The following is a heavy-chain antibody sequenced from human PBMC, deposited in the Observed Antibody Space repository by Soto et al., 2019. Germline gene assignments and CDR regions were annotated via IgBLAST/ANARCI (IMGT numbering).Heavy chain of an antibody. CDR1: GGSVSSGSYY. CDR3: AREVTVSTFDAFDI. V-gene: IGHV4-61*01. CDR2: IYYSGST. J-gene: IGHJ3*02. Sequence: QVQLQESGPGLVKPSETLSLTCTVSGGSVSSGSYYWSWIRQPPGKGLEWIGYIYYSGSTNYNPPLQSLVTISVDTSKNQFSLKLSSVTAADTAVYYCAREVTVSTFDAFDIWGQGTLVTVSS. D-gene: IGHD4-17*01.